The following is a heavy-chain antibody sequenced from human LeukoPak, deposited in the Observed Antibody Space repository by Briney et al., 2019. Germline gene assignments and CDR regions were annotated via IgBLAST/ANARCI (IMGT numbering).Heavy chain of an antibody. V-gene: IGHV3-53*01. D-gene: IGHD2-2*01. CDR2: IYSGGST. CDR1: GFTVSGNY. Sequence: GGSLRLSCAASGFTVSGNYMSWVRQAPGKGLEWVSVIYSGGSTYYADSVKGRFTISRDNSKNTLYLQMNSLRAEDTAVYYCARAPFSTYPLDYWGQGTLVAVSS. CDR3: ARAPFSTYPLDY. J-gene: IGHJ4*02.